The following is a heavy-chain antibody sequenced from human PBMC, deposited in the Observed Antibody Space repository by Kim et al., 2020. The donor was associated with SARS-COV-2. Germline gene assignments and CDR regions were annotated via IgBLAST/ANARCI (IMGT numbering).Heavy chain of an antibody. CDR2: ISGHGSNT. J-gene: IGHJ4*02. CDR3: AKDLMGSGDYYNFIYS. Sequence: GGSLRLSCAASGFPFSNYAMSWVRQAPGKGLEWVSAISGHGSNTFYADSVKGRFTISRDKSKSTMFLQMNSLRGEDTAVYYCAKDLMGSGDYYNFIYSWGQGTLVTVSS. V-gene: IGHV3-23*01. CDR1: GFPFSNYA. D-gene: IGHD3-10*01.